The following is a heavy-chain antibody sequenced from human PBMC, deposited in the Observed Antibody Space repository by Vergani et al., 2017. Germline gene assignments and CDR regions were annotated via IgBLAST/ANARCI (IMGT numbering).Heavy chain of an antibody. D-gene: IGHD4-23*01. CDR3: AKTPRGTVVTRRFDY. CDR1: GFTFSSYA. CDR2: ISGSGGST. V-gene: IGHV3-23*04. Sequence: EVQLVESGGGLVQPGRSLRLSCAASGFTFSSYAMSWVRQAPGKGLELVSAISGSGGSTYYADSVKGRFTISSDNSKNTLYLQMNSLRAEETAVYYCAKTPRGTVVTRRFDYWGQGTLVTVSS. J-gene: IGHJ4*02.